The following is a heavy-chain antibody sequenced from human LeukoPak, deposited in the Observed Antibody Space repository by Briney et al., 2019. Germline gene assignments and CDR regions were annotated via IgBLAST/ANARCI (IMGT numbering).Heavy chain of an antibody. CDR2: ITSSGGNT. Sequence: GGSLRPSCAASGFTFYNYAMTWVRQGPGKGLEWVSSITSSGGNTYYADSVKGRFTISRDNSKNTLYLQMNSLRAEDTALYYCAKDPEGPTYWGQGTLVTVSS. CDR1: GFTFYNYA. V-gene: IGHV3-23*01. J-gene: IGHJ4*02. CDR3: AKDPEGPTY. D-gene: IGHD1-14*01.